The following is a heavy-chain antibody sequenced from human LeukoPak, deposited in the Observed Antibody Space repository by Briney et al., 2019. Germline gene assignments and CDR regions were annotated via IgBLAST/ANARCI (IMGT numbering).Heavy chain of an antibody. CDR1: GFTFSTYG. J-gene: IGHJ4*02. CDR2: ISYEGSIK. Sequence: GGSLRLSCAASGFTFSTYGMHWVRQAPGKGLEWVTFISYEGSIKRYADSVKGRFTISRDNSKNTLYLQMSSLRVADTALYYSAREYDLVTGLDYWGQGTLVTVSS. V-gene: IGHV3-30*03. CDR3: AREYDLVTGLDY. D-gene: IGHD3-9*01.